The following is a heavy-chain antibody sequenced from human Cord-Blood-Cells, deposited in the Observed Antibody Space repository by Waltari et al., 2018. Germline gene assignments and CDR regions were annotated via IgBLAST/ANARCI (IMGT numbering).Heavy chain of an antibody. J-gene: IGHJ4*02. CDR2: IYYSGGT. CDR3: AGDNGG. V-gene: IGHV4-59*01. CDR1: GGSISSSY. D-gene: IGHD2-8*01. Sequence: QVQLQESGPGLVKPSETLSLTCTVSGGSISSSYWSWIRQPPGKGLGWIGYIYYSGGTNYNPPLKGRVTISVDTSKNQFSLKLSSVTAADTAVYYCAGDNGGWGQGTLVTVSS.